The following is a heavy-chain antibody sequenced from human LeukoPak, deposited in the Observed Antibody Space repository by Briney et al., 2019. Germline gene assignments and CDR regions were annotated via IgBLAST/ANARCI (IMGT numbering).Heavy chain of an antibody. J-gene: IGHJ6*02. CDR3: ARLAGYSYGYLAAPDYYYYGMDV. CDR1: GYSFTSYW. D-gene: IGHD5-18*01. Sequence: GESLKIYCKGSGYSFTSYWIGWVRQMPGKGLEWMGIIYPGDSDTRYSPSFQGQVTISADKSISTAYLQWSSLKASDTAMYYCARLAGYSYGYLAAPDYYYYGMDVWGQGTTVTVSS. CDR2: IYPGDSDT. V-gene: IGHV5-51*01.